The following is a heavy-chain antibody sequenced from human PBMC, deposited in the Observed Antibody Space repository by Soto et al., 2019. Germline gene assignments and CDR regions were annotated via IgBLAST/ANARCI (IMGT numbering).Heavy chain of an antibody. D-gene: IGHD2-15*01. V-gene: IGHV3-23*01. CDR1: GFTFSTFA. CDR2: TTAGGGNT. J-gene: IGHJ4*01. CDR3: SKLVVSATNY. Sequence: GGSLRLSCAASGFTFSTFAMIWVRQAPGKGLEWVSATTAGGGNTYYADSVTGRFTISRDNSKNTLYLHMNGLRPEDTAVYYCSKLVVSATNYCGQGTPVTVSA.